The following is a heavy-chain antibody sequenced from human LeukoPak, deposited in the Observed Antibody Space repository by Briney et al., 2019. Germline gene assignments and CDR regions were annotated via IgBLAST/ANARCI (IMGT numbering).Heavy chain of an antibody. CDR3: ARDLGLYYFDF. CDR2: IHYSGST. CDR1: GGSISSYY. J-gene: IGHJ4*02. Sequence: PSETLSLTCTVSGGSISSYYWSWLRQPPGKGLEWIGYIHYSGSTNFNPSLKSRVTNSVDTSKDHFVLTLDSVTAADTAVYYCARDLGLYYFDFWGQGTLVNVSS. V-gene: IGHV4-59*01.